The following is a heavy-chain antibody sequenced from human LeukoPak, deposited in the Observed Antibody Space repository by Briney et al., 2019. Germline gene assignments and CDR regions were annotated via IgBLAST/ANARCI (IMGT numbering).Heavy chain of an antibody. CDR3: AKVTSGWYYYYGMDV. CDR2: ISYDGSNK. Sequence: GESLRLSCAASGFTFSSYGMHWVRQAPGKGLEWVAVISYDGSNKYYADSVKGRFTISRDNSKNTLYLQMNSLRAEDTAVYYCAKVTSGWYYYYGMDVWGQGTTVTVSS. CDR1: GFTFSSYG. D-gene: IGHD6-19*01. J-gene: IGHJ6*02. V-gene: IGHV3-30*18.